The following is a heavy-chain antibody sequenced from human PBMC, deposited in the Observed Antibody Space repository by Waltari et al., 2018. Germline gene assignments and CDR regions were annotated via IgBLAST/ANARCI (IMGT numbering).Heavy chain of an antibody. CDR2: INAGNGNT. D-gene: IGHD2-21*01. CDR3: ARSTCGGDCYAGDY. CDR1: GYTFTSYA. Sequence: QVQLVQSGAEVKKPGASVKVSCKASGYTFTSYAMHWVRQAPGQRLEWMGWINAGNGNTKYSQKFQGRVTITRDTSASTAYMELSSLRSEDTAVYYCARSTCGGDCYAGDYWGQGTLGAVSS. V-gene: IGHV1-3*01. J-gene: IGHJ4*02.